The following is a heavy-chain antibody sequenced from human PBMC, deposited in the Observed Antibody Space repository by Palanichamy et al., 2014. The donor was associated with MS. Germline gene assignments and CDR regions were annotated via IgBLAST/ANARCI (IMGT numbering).Heavy chain of an antibody. CDR3: AKDRRSFGSGSFSH. CDR1: GFTFSNYA. D-gene: IGHD3-10*01. J-gene: IGHJ4*02. CDR2: ISDSGVST. V-gene: IGHV3-23*01. Sequence: EVRLLESGGGLVQPGGSLTLSCAASGFTFSNYAMSWVRQAPGKGLEWVSAISDSGVSTFYADSVKGRFTISRDTSKNTLYLQVNSLRAEDTAIYYCAKDRRSFGSGSFSHWGQGTLVTVSS.